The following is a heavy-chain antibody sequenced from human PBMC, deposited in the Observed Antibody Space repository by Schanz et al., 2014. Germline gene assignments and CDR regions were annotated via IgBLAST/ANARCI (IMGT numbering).Heavy chain of an antibody. V-gene: IGHV3-30*03. D-gene: IGHD4-17*01. CDR1: GFTFSTHA. Sequence: VQLVESGGGVVQPGRSLRLSCAASGFTFSTHAMHWVRQAPGKGLEWVALVSSDGNNDYYTDSVKGRFTISRDNSKNTVHRQMNSLRAEDTAVYYCARKMKLGVYGGKGHDSLDIWGQGTIVTVSS. J-gene: IGHJ3*02. CDR3: ARKMKLGVYGGKGHDSLDI. CDR2: VSSDGNND.